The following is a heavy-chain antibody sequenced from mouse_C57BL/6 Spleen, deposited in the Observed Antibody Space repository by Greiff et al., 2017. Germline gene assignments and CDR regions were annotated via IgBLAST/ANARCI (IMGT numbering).Heavy chain of an antibody. J-gene: IGHJ4*01. D-gene: IGHD1-1*01. V-gene: IGHV1-59*01. CDR2: IDPSDSYT. CDR3: ARYITTVVARDYYAMDY. CDR1: GYTFTSYW. Sequence: QVQLKQPGAELVRPGTSVKLSCKASGYTFTSYWMHWVKQRPGQGLEWIGVIDPSDSYTNYNQKFKGKATLTVDTSSSTAYMQLSSLTSEDSAVYYCARYITTVVARDYYAMDYWGQGTSVTVSS.